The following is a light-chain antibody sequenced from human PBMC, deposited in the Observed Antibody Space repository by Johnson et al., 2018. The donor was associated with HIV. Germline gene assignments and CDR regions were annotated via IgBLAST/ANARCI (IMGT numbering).Light chain of an antibody. CDR3: GTWDSSLYAYV. CDR2: DNN. CDR1: SSDMGNYA. Sequence: HSVLTQPPSVSAAPGQKVTISCSGSSSDMGNYAVSWYQQLPGTAPKLLIYDNNKRPSGIPDRFSGSTSGTSATLGITGLQTGDEADYYCGTWDSSLYAYVFGTGTKVTAL. V-gene: IGLV1-51*01. J-gene: IGLJ1*01.